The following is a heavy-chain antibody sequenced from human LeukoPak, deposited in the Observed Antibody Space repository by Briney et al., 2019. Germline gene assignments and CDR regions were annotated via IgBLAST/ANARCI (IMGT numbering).Heavy chain of an antibody. V-gene: IGHV1-18*04. J-gene: IGHJ4*02. D-gene: IGHD6-19*01. Sequence: ASVKVSWKASRFTLRNYGISWARQAPGQGLEWNGWISAYNRATKFAQKLQGRVTMTTYTPTSTGYMELRDLRSDDTAVYFCARDPSNTSGRNVYFDFWGQGTVVTVSS. CDR3: ARDPSNTSGRNVYFDF. CDR1: RFTLRNYG. CDR2: ISAYNRAT.